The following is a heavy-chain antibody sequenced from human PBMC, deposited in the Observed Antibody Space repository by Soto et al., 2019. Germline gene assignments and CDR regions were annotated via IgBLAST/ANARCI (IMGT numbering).Heavy chain of an antibody. J-gene: IGHJ4*02. D-gene: IGHD1-26*01. CDR1: GFTFGNYA. CDR3: ATKSGGTYEAYYLDY. CDR2: ISGLFSGRAGST. V-gene: IGHV3-23*04. Sequence: EVQLVESWGDLVQPGGSLILSCAASGFTFGNYAMTWVRLSPGKGLEWVSGISGLFSGRAGSTYYAESVKGRFAVSTGNNKNTLYLQRHGLRAEDTAVYYCATKSGGTYEAYYLDYWGKGTLVTVSS.